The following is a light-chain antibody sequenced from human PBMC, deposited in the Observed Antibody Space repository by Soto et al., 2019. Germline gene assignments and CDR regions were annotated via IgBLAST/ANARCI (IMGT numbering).Light chain of an antibody. CDR1: SSDVGAYNY. J-gene: IGLJ1*01. V-gene: IGLV2-14*03. CDR3: SSYTSATTYV. Sequence: QSVLTQPASVSGSPGQSITISCTGTSSDVGAYNYDSWYQQHHPGEAPKLIIYDVSHRPSGVFNRFSGSKSGNTASLTIPGLQTEDEADYYCSSYTSATTYVFGTGTKVTVL. CDR2: DVS.